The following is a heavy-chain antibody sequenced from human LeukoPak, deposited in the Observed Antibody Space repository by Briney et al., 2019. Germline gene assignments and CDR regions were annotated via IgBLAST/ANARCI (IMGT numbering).Heavy chain of an antibody. Sequence: SSETLSLTCTVSGGSISSYYWSWIRQPPGKGLEWIGEINHSGSTNYNPSLKSRVTISVDTSKNQFSLKLSSVTAADTAVYYCARGPRYYYDSSGNFDYWGQGTLVTVSS. CDR2: INHSGST. CDR1: GGSISSYY. D-gene: IGHD3-22*01. CDR3: ARGPRYYYDSSGNFDY. V-gene: IGHV4-34*01. J-gene: IGHJ4*02.